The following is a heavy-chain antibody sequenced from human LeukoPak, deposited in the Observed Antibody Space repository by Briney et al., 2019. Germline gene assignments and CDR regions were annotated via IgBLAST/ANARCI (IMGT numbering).Heavy chain of an antibody. CDR2: IRGSGDRT. CDR1: GFTFSSHP. Sequence: GGSLRLSCAASGFTFSSHPMSWVRLAPGKGLEWVSSIRGSGDRTYYADSVKGRFTISRDNTKNTLYLQMNSLRGDDTAVYYCAKSYSYYHMDDWGKGTSVTVSS. V-gene: IGHV3-23*01. J-gene: IGHJ6*03. CDR3: AKSYSYYHMDD.